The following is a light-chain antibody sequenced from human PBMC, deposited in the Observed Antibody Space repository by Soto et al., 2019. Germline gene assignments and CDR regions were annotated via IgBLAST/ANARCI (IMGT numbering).Light chain of an antibody. CDR1: SSDVGNSNG. CDR2: DAT. Sequence: QSALTQPPSVSGSPGQSVAISCTGTSSDVGNSNGVSWYQQAPGTAPKLMIYDATNRPSGVPDRFSGSKSGNTASLTISGLQAEDEADYYCSSYTSSSTYVFGTGTKVTVL. V-gene: IGLV2-18*02. J-gene: IGLJ1*01. CDR3: SSYTSSSTYV.